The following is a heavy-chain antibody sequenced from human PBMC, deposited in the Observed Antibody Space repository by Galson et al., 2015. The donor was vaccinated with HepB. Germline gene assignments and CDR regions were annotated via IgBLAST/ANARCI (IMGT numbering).Heavy chain of an antibody. V-gene: IGHV1-18*04. D-gene: IGHD3-3*01. CDR1: GYSFGSYG. J-gene: IGHJ4*02. CDR2: ISNYDGRT. Sequence: SVKVSCKASGYSFGSYGISWVRQAPGQGLEWMAWISNYDGRTAYAQSFQGRVTVTTDQSTGTAFVELRSLRCDDAAVYYCVRDEFYIPDYWGQGTLVIVSS. CDR3: VRDEFYIPDY.